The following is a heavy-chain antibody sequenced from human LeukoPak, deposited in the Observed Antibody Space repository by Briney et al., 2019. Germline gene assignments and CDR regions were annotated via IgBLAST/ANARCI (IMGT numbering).Heavy chain of an antibody. CDR3: AKAAAQFYDSSGPLD. CDR1: GFTFSSYW. J-gene: IGHJ4*02. Sequence: GGSLRLSCAASGFTFSSYWMHWVRQAPGKGLVWVSRINSDGSSTSYADSVKGRFTISRDNAKNSLYLQMNSLRAEDTALYYCAKAAAQFYDSSGPLDWGQGTLVTVSS. D-gene: IGHD3-22*01. CDR2: INSDGSST. V-gene: IGHV3-74*01.